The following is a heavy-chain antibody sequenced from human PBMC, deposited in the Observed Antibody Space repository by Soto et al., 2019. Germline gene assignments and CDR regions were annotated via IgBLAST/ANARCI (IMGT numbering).Heavy chain of an antibody. D-gene: IGHD6-13*01. CDR3: ARDLRKGGAAAYYFDY. J-gene: IGHJ4*02. Sequence: LRLSCAASGFTFSSYAMHWVRQAPGKGLEWVAVISYDGSNKYYADSVKGRFTISRDNSKNTLYLQMNSLRAEDTAVYYCARDLRKGGAAAYYFDYWGQGTLVTVSS. V-gene: IGHV3-30-3*01. CDR2: ISYDGSNK. CDR1: GFTFSSYA.